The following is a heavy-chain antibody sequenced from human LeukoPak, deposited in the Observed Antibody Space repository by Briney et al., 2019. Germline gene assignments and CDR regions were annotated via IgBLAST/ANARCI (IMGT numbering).Heavy chain of an antibody. CDR2: TYYRSKWYS. V-gene: IGHV6-1*01. CDR1: DYSVSSNSAA. J-gene: IGHJ6*03. Sequence: SQTLSLTCALSDYSVSSNSAAWNWIRQSPSRGLEWLGRTYYRSKWYSDYAVSVKSRITINPDTSRTQFSLQLNSVTPEDTAVYYCARGPQLVGYYYIDVWGKGTTVTVSS. D-gene: IGHD3-3*01. CDR3: ARGPQLVGYYYIDV.